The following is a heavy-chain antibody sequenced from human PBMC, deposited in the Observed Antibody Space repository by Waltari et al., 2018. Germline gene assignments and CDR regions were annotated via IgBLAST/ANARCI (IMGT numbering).Heavy chain of an antibody. D-gene: IGHD3-3*01. J-gene: IGHJ5*02. V-gene: IGHV2-5*01. CDR1: GFSRSTSGVG. Sequence: QITLKESGPTLVKPTQTLTLTCTFSGFSRSTSGVGVGWIRHPPGKALEWLALIYWNDDKRYSPSLKSRLNISKETSKNQVVLTNNNMDPVDTATYYCAHSGDYDFWSGYRNGFDPWGQGTLVTVSS. CDR3: AHSGDYDFWSGYRNGFDP. CDR2: IYWNDDK.